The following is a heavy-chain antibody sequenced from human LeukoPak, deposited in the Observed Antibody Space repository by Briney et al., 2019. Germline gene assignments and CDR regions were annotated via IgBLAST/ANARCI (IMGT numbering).Heavy chain of an antibody. V-gene: IGHV1-2*02. Sequence: GASVMVSCKASGYTFTGYYIHWVRQAPGQGLEWMGWINPNSGGTNSAQKFQGRVTMTRDTSISTAYMELSRLRSDDTAVYYCARGERGTEMATIQDWFDPWGQGTLVTVSS. CDR1: GYTFTGYY. J-gene: IGHJ5*02. CDR3: ARGERGTEMATIQDWFDP. D-gene: IGHD5-24*01. CDR2: INPNSGGT.